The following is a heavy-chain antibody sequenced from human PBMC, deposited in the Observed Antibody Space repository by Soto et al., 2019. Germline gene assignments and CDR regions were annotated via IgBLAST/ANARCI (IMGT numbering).Heavy chain of an antibody. V-gene: IGHV4-59*01. CDR1: GGSISSYY. Sequence: SETLSLTCTVSGGSISSYYWGWIRQPPGKGLEWIGYIYYSGSTNYNPSLKSRVTISVDTSKNQFSLKLSSVTAADTAVYYCARDLEYYDFWSGYLGAFDIWGQGTMVTVSS. J-gene: IGHJ3*02. CDR2: IYYSGST. D-gene: IGHD3-3*01. CDR3: ARDLEYYDFWSGYLGAFDI.